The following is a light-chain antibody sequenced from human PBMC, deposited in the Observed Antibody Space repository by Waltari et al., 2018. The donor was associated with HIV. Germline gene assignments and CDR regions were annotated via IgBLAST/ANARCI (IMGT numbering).Light chain of an antibody. J-gene: IGKJ1*01. CDR3: QQYNNWPPWT. CDR2: DAS. V-gene: IGKV3-15*01. Sequence: ELVMTQSPATLSVSPGERATLSCRASQSVSSSLAWYQQKPGQAPRLLIYDASTRATGIPARFSGSGSGTEFTLTISSLQSEDFAVYYCQQYNNWPPWTFGQGTKVEI. CDR1: QSVSSS.